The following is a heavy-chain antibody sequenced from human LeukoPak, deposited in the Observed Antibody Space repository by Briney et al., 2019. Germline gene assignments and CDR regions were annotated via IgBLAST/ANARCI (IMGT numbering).Heavy chain of an antibody. D-gene: IGHD6-13*01. CDR1: GYTFTSYG. Sequence: ASVKVSCKASGYTFTSYGISWVRQAPGQGLEWMGWIGAYNGNTNYAQKLQGRVTMTTDTSTSTAYMELRSLRSDDTAVYYCARDLGSCSSCQRDYWGQGTLVTVSS. J-gene: IGHJ4*02. CDR3: ARDLGSCSSCQRDY. CDR2: IGAYNGNT. V-gene: IGHV1-18*01.